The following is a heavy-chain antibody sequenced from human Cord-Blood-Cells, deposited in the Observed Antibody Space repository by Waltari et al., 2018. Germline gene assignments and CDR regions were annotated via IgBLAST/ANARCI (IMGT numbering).Heavy chain of an antibody. CDR1: GYTLTSYG. J-gene: IGHJ4*02. CDR2: NSADNGNT. CDR3: ARRDGSGSYQYGF. D-gene: IGHD3-10*01. Sequence: QVQLVQSGAEVQKSGASVTVSCKASGYTLTSYGLRWLRQAAGQGLEWMGWNSADNGNTNYAQKPHGRVTMTTDTSTSTAYMELRSLRSDDTAVYYWARRDGSGSYQYGFWGQGTLVTVSS. V-gene: IGHV1-18*01.